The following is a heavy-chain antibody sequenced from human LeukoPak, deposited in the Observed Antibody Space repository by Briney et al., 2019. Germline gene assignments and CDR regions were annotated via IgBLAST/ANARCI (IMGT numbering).Heavy chain of an antibody. J-gene: IGHJ6*03. Sequence: ASVKVSCKASGYTFTSYDINWVRQATGQGLEWMGWMNPNSGNTGYAQKFQGRVTMTRNTSINTAYMELSSLRSEDTAVYYCARGLRGTGRNYYYYMDVWGKGTTVTVSS. CDR3: ARGLRGTGRNYYYYMDV. D-gene: IGHD3-16*01. CDR2: MNPNSGNT. V-gene: IGHV1-8*01. CDR1: GYTFTSYD.